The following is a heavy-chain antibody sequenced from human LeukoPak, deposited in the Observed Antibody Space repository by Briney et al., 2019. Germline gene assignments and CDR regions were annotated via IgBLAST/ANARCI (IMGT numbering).Heavy chain of an antibody. V-gene: IGHV4-59*01. D-gene: IGHD5-18*01. Sequence: SETLSLTCTVSGGSISSYYWSWIQQPPGKGLEWIGYIYYSGSTNYNPSLKSRVTISVDTSKNQFSLKLSSVTAADTAVYYCARRGTGTAHGIWGQGTMVTVSS. CDR2: IYYSGST. J-gene: IGHJ3*02. CDR1: GGSISSYY. CDR3: ARRGTGTAHGI.